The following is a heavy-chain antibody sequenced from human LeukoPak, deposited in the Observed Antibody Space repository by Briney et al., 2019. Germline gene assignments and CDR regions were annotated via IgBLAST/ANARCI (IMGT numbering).Heavy chain of an antibody. CDR3: ARHRGTIFGMVMYNWFDP. CDR2: IYPVDSDT. V-gene: IGHV5-51*01. CDR1: GYSFTSYW. D-gene: IGHD3-3*01. J-gene: IGHJ5*02. Sequence: GESLKISCEASGYSFTSYWIGWVRQMPGKGLEWVALIYPVDSDTRYNPPFQGQVTISADKSINTVYLQWNSLKASDSAMYYCARHRGTIFGMVMYNWFDPWGQGTLVTVSS.